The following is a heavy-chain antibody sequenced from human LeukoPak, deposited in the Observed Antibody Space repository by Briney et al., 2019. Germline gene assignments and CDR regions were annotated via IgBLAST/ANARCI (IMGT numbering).Heavy chain of an antibody. Sequence: GASVKVSCKASGYTFTGYYMHWVRQAPGQGLEWMGWINPNSGGTNYAQEFQGRVTMTRDTSISTAYMELSRLRSDDTAVYYCARGPSAAALRYWGQGTLVTVSS. J-gene: IGHJ4*02. CDR1: GYTFTGYY. V-gene: IGHV1-2*02. D-gene: IGHD6-13*01. CDR2: INPNSGGT. CDR3: ARGPSAAALRY.